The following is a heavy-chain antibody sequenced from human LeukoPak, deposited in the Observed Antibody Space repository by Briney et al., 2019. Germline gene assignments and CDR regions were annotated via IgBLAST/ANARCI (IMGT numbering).Heavy chain of an antibody. Sequence: GGSLRLSCAASGFTFSSYWMHWVRRAPGKGLVWVSRINSDGSSTSYADSVKGRFTISRDNAKNTLYLQMNSLGAEDTAVYYCARPTMVRGVIMGYFDYWGQGTLVTVSS. J-gene: IGHJ4*02. CDR1: GFTFSSYW. CDR3: ARPTMVRGVIMGYFDY. D-gene: IGHD3-10*01. CDR2: INSDGSST. V-gene: IGHV3-74*01.